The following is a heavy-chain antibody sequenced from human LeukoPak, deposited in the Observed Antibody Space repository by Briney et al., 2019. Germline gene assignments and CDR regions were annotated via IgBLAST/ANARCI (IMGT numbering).Heavy chain of an antibody. V-gene: IGHV4-34*01. Sequence: SETLSLTCAVYGGSFSGYYWSWIRQPPGKGLEWIGKINHSGSTNFNPSLKSRVTISIDTSKNQFSLKLSSVTAADTAVYYCARIRTGSGWAYYYYYMDVWGKGTTVTVSS. CDR2: INHSGST. J-gene: IGHJ6*03. CDR3: ARIRTGSGWAYYYYYMDV. CDR1: GGSFSGYY. D-gene: IGHD6-19*01.